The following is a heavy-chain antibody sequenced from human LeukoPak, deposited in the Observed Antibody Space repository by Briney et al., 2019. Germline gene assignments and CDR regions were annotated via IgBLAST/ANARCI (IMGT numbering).Heavy chain of an antibody. CDR2: IVVGSGNT. Sequence: SVKVSCKASGFTFTSSAMQWVRQARGQRLEWIGWIVVGSGNTNYAQKFQERVTITRDMSTSTAYMELSSLRSEDTAVYYCARIDSSGFPWWFDPWGQGTLVTVSS. D-gene: IGHD6-19*01. V-gene: IGHV1-58*02. J-gene: IGHJ5*02. CDR3: ARIDSSGFPWWFDP. CDR1: GFTFTSSA.